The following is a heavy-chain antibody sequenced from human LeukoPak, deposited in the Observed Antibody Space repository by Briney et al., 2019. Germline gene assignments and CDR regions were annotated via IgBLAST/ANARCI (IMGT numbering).Heavy chain of an antibody. D-gene: IGHD3-9*01. V-gene: IGHV1-69*06. Sequence: SVKVSCKASGGTFSSYAISWVRQAPGQGLEWTGGIIPIFGTANYAQKFQGRVTITADKSTSTAYMELSSLRSEDTAVYYCAREGILRYFDWLLDLDYWGQGTLVTVSS. CDR2: IIPIFGTA. J-gene: IGHJ4*02. CDR3: AREGILRYFDWLLDLDY. CDR1: GGTFSSYA.